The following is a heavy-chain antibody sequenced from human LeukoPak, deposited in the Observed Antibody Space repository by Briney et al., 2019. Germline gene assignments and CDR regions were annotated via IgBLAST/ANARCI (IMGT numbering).Heavy chain of an antibody. J-gene: IGHJ4*02. CDR3: ARHSAVAGTGY. CDR2: IYYSGST. Sequence: SETLSLTCTVSGGSISSYYWSWIRQPPGKGLEWIGYIYYSGSTNYNPSLKSRVTLSVDTSKNQFSLKLSSVTAADTAVYYCARHSAVAGTGYWGQGTLVTVSS. V-gene: IGHV4-59*08. CDR1: GGSISSYY. D-gene: IGHD6-19*01.